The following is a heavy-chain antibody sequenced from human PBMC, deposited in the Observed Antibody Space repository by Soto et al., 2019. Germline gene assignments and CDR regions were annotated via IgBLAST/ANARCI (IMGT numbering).Heavy chain of an antibody. J-gene: IGHJ3*01. Sequence: QVQLQESGPGLVKPSGTLSLTCAVSGDSISNSRWWTWVRQPPGKGLEWIGDIFHSGDTNYNPSLKSGVFISVDKSQNQFYLKVSSVTAADTAVYYCAYSTGWYRHDVWGQGTLVTVSS. CDR2: IFHSGDT. CDR3: AYSTGWYRHDV. D-gene: IGHD6-19*01. CDR1: GDSISNSRW. V-gene: IGHV4-4*02.